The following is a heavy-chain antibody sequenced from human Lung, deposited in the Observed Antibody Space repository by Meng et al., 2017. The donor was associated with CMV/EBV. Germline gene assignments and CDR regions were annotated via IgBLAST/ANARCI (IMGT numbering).Heavy chain of an antibody. CDR1: GGSISSYY. CDR2: IYYSGST. V-gene: IGHV4-59*01. D-gene: IGHD3-3*01. Sequence: SETXSLTCTVSGGSISSYYWSWIRQPPGKGLEWIGYIYYSGSTNYNPSLKSRDTISVDTSKNQFSLKLSSVTAADTAVYYCARVDGTYYDFWNGSVGSWFDPWXQGTXVTVSS. CDR3: ARVDGTYYDFWNGSVGSWFDP. J-gene: IGHJ5*02.